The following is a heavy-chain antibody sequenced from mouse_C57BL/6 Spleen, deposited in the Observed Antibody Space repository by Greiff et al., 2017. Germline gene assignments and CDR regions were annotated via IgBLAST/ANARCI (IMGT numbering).Heavy chain of an antibody. J-gene: IGHJ2*01. V-gene: IGHV14-4*01. D-gene: IGHD2-1*01. Sequence: EVQLQQSGAELVRPGASVKLSCTASGFNIKDDYMHWVKQRPEQGLEWIGWIDPENGDTEYASKFQGKATITADTSSNTAYLQLSSLTSEDTAGYYCTTGGNYDYWGQGTTLTVSS. CDR1: GFNIKDDY. CDR3: TTGGNYDY. CDR2: IDPENGDT.